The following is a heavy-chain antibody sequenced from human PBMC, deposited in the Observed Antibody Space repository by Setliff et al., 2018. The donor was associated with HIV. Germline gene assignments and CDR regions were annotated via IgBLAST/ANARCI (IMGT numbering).Heavy chain of an antibody. V-gene: IGHV1-18*01. D-gene: IGHD2-15*01. J-gene: IGHJ1*01. CDR1: GYTFTSYG. CDR3: ARDPGYCSGGRCYGAYFQH. CDR2: ISAYNGDT. Sequence: SVKVSCKASGYTFTSYGISWVRQAPGQGLEWMGWISAYNGDTHFEQNLQDRVTMTTDTSTSTAYMELRSLRSDDTAMFYCARDPGYCSGGRCYGAYFQHWGQGTLVTVSS.